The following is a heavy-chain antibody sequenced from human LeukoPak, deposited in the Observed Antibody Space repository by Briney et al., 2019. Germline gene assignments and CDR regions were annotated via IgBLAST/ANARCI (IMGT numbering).Heavy chain of an antibody. J-gene: IGHJ4*02. CDR3: ARGGVGATDLDY. D-gene: IGHD1-26*01. Sequence: GGTLRLSCAASGFTFSNYGMNWVRQAPGKGLEWVSAISGSGHNTYYADSVKGRFTISRDNSKNTLYLQMNSLRAEDTAVFYCARGGVGATDLDYWGQGTLATVSS. V-gene: IGHV3-23*01. CDR2: ISGSGHNT. CDR1: GFTFSNYG.